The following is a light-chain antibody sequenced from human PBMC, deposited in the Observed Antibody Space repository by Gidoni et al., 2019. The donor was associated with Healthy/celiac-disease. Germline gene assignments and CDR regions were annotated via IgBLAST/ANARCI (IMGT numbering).Light chain of an antibody. CDR3: NSRDSSGNHLV. J-gene: IGLJ2*01. V-gene: IGLV3-19*01. Sequence: SSELTQEPAVSVALGQTVRITCPGDRLRSYYASWYQQKPGQAPVLVIYGKNNRPSGIPDRFSGSSSGNTASLTITGAQAEDEADYYCNSRDSSGNHLVFGGGTKLTVL. CDR1: RLRSYY. CDR2: GKN.